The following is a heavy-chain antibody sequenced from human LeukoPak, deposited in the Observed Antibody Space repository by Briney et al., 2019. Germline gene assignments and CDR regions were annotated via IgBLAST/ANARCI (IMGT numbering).Heavy chain of an antibody. CDR1: GFTFSSYA. Sequence: GGSLRLSCAASGFTFSSYAMNWVRQAPGKGLEWISSISGSGDNTYYADSVKGRFTISRDNSKNTLYLQMNSLRAEDTAVYYCAKGVHSSGWYQDYWGQGTLVTVSS. CDR3: AKGVHSSGWYQDY. J-gene: IGHJ4*02. CDR2: ISGSGDNT. D-gene: IGHD6-19*01. V-gene: IGHV3-23*01.